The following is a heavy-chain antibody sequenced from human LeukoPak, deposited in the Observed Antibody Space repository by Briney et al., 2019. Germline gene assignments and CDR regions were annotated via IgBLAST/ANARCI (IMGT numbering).Heavy chain of an antibody. D-gene: IGHD3-10*01. CDR1: GFTFSGYA. CDR2: ITAGGDGT. CDR3: AKDGRGAWFGELWGY. J-gene: IGHJ4*02. Sequence: GSLRLSCAASGFTFSGYAMSWVRLAPGKGLEWVSAITAGGDGTYYADSVKGRFTISRDNLKNMVFLQMNSLRAEDTAVYYCAKDGRGAWFGELWGYWGQGTLVTVSS. V-gene: IGHV3-23*01.